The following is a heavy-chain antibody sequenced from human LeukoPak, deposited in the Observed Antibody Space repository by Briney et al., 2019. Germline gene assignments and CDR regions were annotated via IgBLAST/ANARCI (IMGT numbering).Heavy chain of an antibody. D-gene: IGHD6-6*01. CDR3: ARDDDEYGSSRSAFDI. Sequence: SETLSLTCTVSGGSISSGDYYWSWIRQPAGKGLEWIGRFYASGSTNYNPSLKSRVTISVDTSKNQFSLNLSSVTAADTAVYYCARDDDEYGSSRSAFDIWGQGTMVTVSS. CDR2: FYASGST. V-gene: IGHV4-61*02. CDR1: GGSISSGDYY. J-gene: IGHJ3*02.